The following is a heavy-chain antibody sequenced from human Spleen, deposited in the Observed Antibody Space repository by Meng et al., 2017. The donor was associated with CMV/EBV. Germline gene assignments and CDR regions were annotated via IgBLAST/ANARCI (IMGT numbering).Heavy chain of an antibody. Sequence: FTFSSYAMSWVRQAPGKGLEWVSVIYSGISTIYYADSVKGRFTISRDNSKNTLYLQMNSLRPEDTAVYFCARDRGSSVRLVRGIDYWGQGTLVTVSS. CDR2: IYSGISTI. CDR3: ARDRGSSVRLVRGIDY. V-gene: IGHV3-23*03. J-gene: IGHJ4*02. CDR1: FTFSSYA. D-gene: IGHD3-10*01.